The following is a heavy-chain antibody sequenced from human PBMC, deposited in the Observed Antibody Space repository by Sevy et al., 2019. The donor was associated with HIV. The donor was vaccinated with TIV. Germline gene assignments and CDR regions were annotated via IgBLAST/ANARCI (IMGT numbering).Heavy chain of an antibody. V-gene: IGHV3-23*01. D-gene: IGHD2-8*01. CDR2: LSFGCGEI. CDR1: GFTFSKYS. CDR3: AREGGTKPHDY. Sequence: GGSLRLSCAASGFTFSKYSMSWVRQPPGKGLEWVSTLSFGCGEINYADSVKGRFTISRDNSKSSVYLEMNNLGPEHTSVYYCAREGGTKPHDYWGQGTLVTVSS. J-gene: IGHJ4*02.